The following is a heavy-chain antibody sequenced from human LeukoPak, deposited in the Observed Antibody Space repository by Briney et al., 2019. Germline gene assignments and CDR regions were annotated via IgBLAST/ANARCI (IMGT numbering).Heavy chain of an antibody. CDR1: GGSVSSTSYY. D-gene: IGHD2-21*02. V-gene: IGHV4-39*07. CDR3: ARRSCGGDCYSYYYYGMDV. J-gene: IGHJ6*02. CDR2: IYNSVNT. Sequence: PSETLSLTCTVSGGSVSSTSYYWGWIRQPPGKGLEWIGSIYNSVNTYSNPSLQSRLTISVDTSKNHFSLRLTSVTAADTAVYYCARRSCGGDCYSYYYYGMDVWGQGTTVTVSS.